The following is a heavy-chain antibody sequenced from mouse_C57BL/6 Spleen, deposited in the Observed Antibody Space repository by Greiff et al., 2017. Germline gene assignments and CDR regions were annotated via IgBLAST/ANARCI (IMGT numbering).Heavy chain of an antibody. D-gene: IGHD2-5*01. V-gene: IGHV1-50*01. CDR2: IDPSDSYT. J-gene: IGHJ2*01. CDR1: GYTFTSSW. CDR3: ARRGYYSNFPFDY. Sequence: QVQLQQPGAELVKPGASVKLSCKASGYTFTSSWMQWVKQRPGQGLEWIGEIDPSDSYTNYNQQFKGKATLTVDTSSSTAYMQLSSLTSEDSAVYYCARRGYYSNFPFDYWGQGTTLTVSS.